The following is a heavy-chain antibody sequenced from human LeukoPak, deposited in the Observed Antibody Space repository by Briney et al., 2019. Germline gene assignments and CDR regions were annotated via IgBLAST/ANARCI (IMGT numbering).Heavy chain of an antibody. D-gene: IGHD3-9*01. CDR1: GYTFTSSN. J-gene: IGHJ6*02. V-gene: IGHV1-8*01. CDR2: MNPSSGNT. CDR3: ARGLDVERSSAWSWEPKKFYYNVMDV. Sequence: GAAVRVSCKVSGYTFTSSNINWVRQAPGQGLEWMGWMNPSSGNTAYAQRFQGRVTMTRDTSTNTAFLQLTSLRSEDTAVYYCARGLDVERSSAWSWEPKKFYYNVMDVWGQGTTVTVSS.